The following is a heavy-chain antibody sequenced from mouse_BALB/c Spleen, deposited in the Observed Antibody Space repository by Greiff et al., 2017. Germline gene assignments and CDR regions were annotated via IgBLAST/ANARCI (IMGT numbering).Heavy chain of an antibody. D-gene: IGHD1-1*01. J-gene: IGHJ4*01. CDR3: ARDYGTYAMDY. CDR2: ISDGGSYT. Sequence: QLVESGGGLVKPGGSLKLSCAASGFTFSDYYMYWVRQTPEKRLEWVATISDGGSYTYYPDSVKGRFTISRDNAKNNLYLQMSSLKSEDTAMYYCARDYGTYAMDYWGQGTSVTVSS. CDR1: GFTFSDYY. V-gene: IGHV5-4*02.